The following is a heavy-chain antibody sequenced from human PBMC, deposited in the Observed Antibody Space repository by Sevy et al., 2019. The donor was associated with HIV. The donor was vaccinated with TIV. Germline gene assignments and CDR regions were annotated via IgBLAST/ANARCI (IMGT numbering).Heavy chain of an antibody. CDR3: ARHCSGTSCSHAVDI. J-gene: IGHJ3*02. CDR2: INHSGST. V-gene: IGHV4-34*01. CDR1: GGSFSGYY. Sequence: SETLSLTCAVYGGSFSGYYWSWIRQPPGKGLEWIGEINHSGSTNSNPSLKSRVTISVDTSKNQFSLKLSSVTAADTAVYYCARHCSGTSCSHAVDIWGQGTMVTVSS. D-gene: IGHD2-2*01.